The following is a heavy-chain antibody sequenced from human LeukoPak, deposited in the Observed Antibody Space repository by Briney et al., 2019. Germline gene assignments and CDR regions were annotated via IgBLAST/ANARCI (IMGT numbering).Heavy chain of an antibody. CDR3: ARDRGSSWYVRRPAFDY. J-gene: IGHJ4*02. D-gene: IGHD6-13*01. Sequence: SETLSLTCTVSGGSISSYYWSWIRQPAGKGLEWIGRIYTSGSTNYNPSLKSRVTMSVDTSKNQFSLKLSSVTAADTAVYYCARDRGSSWYVRRPAFDYWGQGTLVTVSS. CDR1: GGSISSYY. CDR2: IYTSGST. V-gene: IGHV4-4*07.